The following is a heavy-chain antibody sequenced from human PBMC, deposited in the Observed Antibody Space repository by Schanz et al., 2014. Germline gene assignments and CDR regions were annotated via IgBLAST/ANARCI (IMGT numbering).Heavy chain of an antibody. CDR1: GITFSDYY. V-gene: IGHV3-7*01. J-gene: IGHJ4*02. CDR2: IKQDGSEK. Sequence: EVQLVESGGGLAQPGGSLRLSCAASGITFSDYYMTWIRQAPGKGLEWVANIKQDGSEKYYVDSVKGRFTISRDNAKNSLYLQMNSLTAEDTAVYYCARGVRIDYWGQGTLVTVSS. D-gene: IGHD3-3*01. CDR3: ARGVRIDY.